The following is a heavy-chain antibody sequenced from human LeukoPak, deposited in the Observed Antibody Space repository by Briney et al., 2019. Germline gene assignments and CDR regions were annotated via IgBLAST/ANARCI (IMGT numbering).Heavy chain of an antibody. Sequence: SVKVSCKASGYTFTGYYMHWVRQAPGQGLEWMGGIIPIFGTANYAQKFQGRVTITADESTSTAYMELSSLRSEDTAVYYCARTGENPPAATLYGMDVWGQGTTVTVSS. J-gene: IGHJ6*02. CDR3: ARTGENPPAATLYGMDV. D-gene: IGHD2-15*01. CDR2: IIPIFGTA. CDR1: GYTFTGYY. V-gene: IGHV1-69*13.